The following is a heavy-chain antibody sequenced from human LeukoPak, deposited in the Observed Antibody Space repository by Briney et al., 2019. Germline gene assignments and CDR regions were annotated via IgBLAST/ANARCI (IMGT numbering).Heavy chain of an antibody. J-gene: IGHJ4*02. CDR2: ISSSSSYI. D-gene: IGHD6-13*01. V-gene: IGHV3-21*04. CDR3: ARRAASGRYFDY. CDR1: GFTFSSYS. Sequence: GGSLRLSCAASGFTFSSYSMNWVRQAPGKGLEWVSSISSSSSYIYYADSVKGRFTISRDNAGNSLYLQVSSLRAEDTAVYYCARRAASGRYFDYWGQGTPVTVSS.